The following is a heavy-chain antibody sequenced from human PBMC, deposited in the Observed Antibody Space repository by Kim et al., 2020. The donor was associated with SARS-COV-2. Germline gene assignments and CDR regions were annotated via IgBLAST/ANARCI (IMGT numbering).Heavy chain of an antibody. CDR1: GFTFSSYS. CDR3: ARDLPYGSGSYYIAY. V-gene: IGHV3-21*01. D-gene: IGHD3-10*01. CDR2: ISSSSSYI. J-gene: IGHJ4*02. Sequence: GGSLRLSCAASGFTFSSYSMNWVRQAPGKGLEWVSSISSSSSYIYYADSVKGRFTISRDNAKNSLYLQMNSLRAEDTAVYYCARDLPYGSGSYYIAYWGQGTLVTVSS.